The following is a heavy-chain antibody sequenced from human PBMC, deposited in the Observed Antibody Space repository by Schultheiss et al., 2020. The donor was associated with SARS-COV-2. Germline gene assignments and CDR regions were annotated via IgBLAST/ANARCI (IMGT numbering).Heavy chain of an antibody. J-gene: IGHJ6*02. CDR1: GFSFSDHY. CDR3: AKDKGTGTTPGMDV. D-gene: IGHD1-1*01. Sequence: GGSLRLSCAASGFSFSDHYMTWIRQAPGKWLEWVSGINWNGGSTGYADSVKGRFTISRDNAKNSLYLQMNSLRAEDTAVYYCAKDKGTGTTPGMDVWGQGTTVTVSS. V-gene: IGHV3-20*04. CDR2: INWNGGST.